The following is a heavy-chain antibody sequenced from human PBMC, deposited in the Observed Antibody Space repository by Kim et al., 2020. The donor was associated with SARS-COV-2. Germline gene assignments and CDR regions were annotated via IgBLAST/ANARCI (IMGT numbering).Heavy chain of an antibody. Sequence: GGSLRLSCVASGFTFYSYAMSWVRQAPGKGLEWVSDINNSGGATNYADSVKGRLTISRDNSKNTVYLQMNNLRADDTAVYYCSGGGYSYGWVYWGQGILVTVSS. CDR2: INNSGGAT. D-gene: IGHD5-18*01. CDR1: GFTFYSYA. CDR3: SGGGYSYGWVY. J-gene: IGHJ4*02. V-gene: IGHV3-23*01.